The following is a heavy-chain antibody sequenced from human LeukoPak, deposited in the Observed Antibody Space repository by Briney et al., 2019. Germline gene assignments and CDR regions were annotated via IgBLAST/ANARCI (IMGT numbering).Heavy chain of an antibody. CDR2: IWYDGSNK. Sequence: GGSLRLSCAVSGFPFNYAWLGWVRQAPGKGLEWVAVIWYDGSNKYYADSVKGRFTISRDNSKNTLYLQMNSLRAEDTAVYYCAKLYSSSSADAFDIWGQGTMVTVSS. CDR3: AKLYSSSSADAFDI. CDR1: GFPFNYAW. V-gene: IGHV3-33*08. J-gene: IGHJ3*02. D-gene: IGHD6-6*01.